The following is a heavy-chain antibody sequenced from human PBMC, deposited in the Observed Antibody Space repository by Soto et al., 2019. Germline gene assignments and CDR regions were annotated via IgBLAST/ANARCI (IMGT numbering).Heavy chain of an antibody. CDR3: AKDVLGDPFYGMAV. J-gene: IGHJ6*04. CDR2: ISGSGGST. Sequence: EVQLLESGGGLVQPGGSLRLSCAASGFTFSSYAMSWVRQAPGKGLEWVSAISGSGGSTYYADSVKGRFTISRDNSKNTLHLQMNSLGAEDTAVYYCAKDVLGDPFYGMAVWGKGTTVTVSS. V-gene: IGHV3-23*01. CDR1: GFTFSSYA. D-gene: IGHD3-16*01.